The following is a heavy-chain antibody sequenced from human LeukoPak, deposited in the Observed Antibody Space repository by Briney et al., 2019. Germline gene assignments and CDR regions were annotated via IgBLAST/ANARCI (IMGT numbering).Heavy chain of an antibody. V-gene: IGHV3-23*01. CDR2: ISGSGVNT. CDR3: ARGTWNPALLDS. J-gene: IGHJ4*02. Sequence: GGSLRLSCAASGFTFSSYVMTWVRQAPGRGLEWVSAISGSGVNTYYSDSVKGRFTMSRDNSKNTLYFQMNSLTAEDTAVYFCARGTWNPALLDSWGQGTLVTVSS. CDR1: GFTFSSYV. D-gene: IGHD1-1*01.